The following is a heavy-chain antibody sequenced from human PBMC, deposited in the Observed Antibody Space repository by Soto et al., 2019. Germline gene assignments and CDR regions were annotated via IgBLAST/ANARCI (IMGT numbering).Heavy chain of an antibody. V-gene: IGHV4-4*07. CDR3: ARDKARYCSSNSCYIWWDYYYYYGMDV. CDR1: GGSISSYH. J-gene: IGHJ6*02. Sequence: LALTCTVPGGSISSYHWSLIQQPAWTVLDLIGLIYTSGSTNYNPSLKSRVTMSVDTPKNQFSLKLSSVTAADTAVYYCARDKARYCSSNSCYIWWDYYYYYGMDVWGQGTTVTVSS. D-gene: IGHD2-2*02. CDR2: IYTSGST.